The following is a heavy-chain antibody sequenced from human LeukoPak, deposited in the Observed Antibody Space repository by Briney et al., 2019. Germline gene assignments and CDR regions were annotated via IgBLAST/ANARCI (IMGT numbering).Heavy chain of an antibody. CDR2: IGSSSSYI. D-gene: IGHD3-3*01. V-gene: IGHV3-21*01. J-gene: IGHJ4*01. CDR1: GFTFSSYV. Sequence: GGSRRLSCAASGFTFSSYVMNWVRQAPGRGLEWVSSIGSSSSYIYYADSMKGRFTISRDNAKKSLYLQMNSLRAEDTAVYYCARVLAYYDFWSGYSDYWGQGTLVTVSS. CDR3: ARVLAYYDFWSGYSDY.